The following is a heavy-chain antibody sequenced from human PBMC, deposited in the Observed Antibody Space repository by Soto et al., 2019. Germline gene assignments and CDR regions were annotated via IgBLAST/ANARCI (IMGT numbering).Heavy chain of an antibody. V-gene: IGHV3-11*05. CDR1: GFTFRDYY. J-gene: IGHJ6*02. CDR3: AREYYYTMEV. CDR2: IDSSTKYT. Sequence: QVQLVESGGGLVRPGGSLRLSCEASGFTFRDYYMTLFRQAPGKGLEWLSYIDSSTKYTNYADSVKGRFTISRDNAKNSLYLHMNSLRADDTAVYYCAREYYYTMEVWGQGTMVTVSS.